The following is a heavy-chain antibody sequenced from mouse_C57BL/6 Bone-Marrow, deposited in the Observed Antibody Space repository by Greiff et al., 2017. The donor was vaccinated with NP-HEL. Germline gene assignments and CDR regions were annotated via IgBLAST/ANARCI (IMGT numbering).Heavy chain of an antibody. J-gene: IGHJ3*01. CDR3: ARRGYYYGSSFAY. CDR2: IHPNSGST. D-gene: IGHD1-1*01. Sequence: VQLQQPGAELVKPGASVKLSCKASGYTFTSYWMHWVKQRPGQGLEWIGMIHPNSGSTNYNEKFKSKATLTVDKSSSTAYMQLSSLTSEDSAVYYCARRGYYYGSSFAYWGQGTLVTVSA. CDR1: GYTFTSYW. V-gene: IGHV1-64*01.